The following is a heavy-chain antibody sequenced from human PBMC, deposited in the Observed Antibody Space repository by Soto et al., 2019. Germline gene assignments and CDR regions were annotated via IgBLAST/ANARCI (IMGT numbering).Heavy chain of an antibody. D-gene: IGHD2-21*02. CDR3: ARDGAYCGGDCPPDGYYYYGMDF. J-gene: IGHJ6*02. V-gene: IGHV1-69*01. CDR2: IIPIFGTA. Sequence: QVQLVQSGAEVKKPGSSVKVSCKASGGTFSSYAISWVRQAPGQGLEWMGGIIPIFGTANYAQKFQGRVTITADESTSTAYMELSSLRSEDTAVYYCARDGAYCGGDCPPDGYYYYGMDFWGQGTTVTVSS. CDR1: GGTFSSYA.